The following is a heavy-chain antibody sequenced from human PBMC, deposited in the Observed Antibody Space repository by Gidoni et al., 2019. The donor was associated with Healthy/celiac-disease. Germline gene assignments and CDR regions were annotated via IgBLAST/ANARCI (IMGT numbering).Heavy chain of an antibody. D-gene: IGHD3-3*02. CDR3: GRHWYYHRAFDI. CDR1: GGSISSSSYY. Sequence: QLQLQESGPELVKPSETLSLTCPASGGSISSSSYYWGWIRQPPGKGLEWIGSIYYSGGTYYNPSLKSRITISVDTSKNQFFLKLNSVTAADTAVYYCGRHWYYHRAFDIWGQGTMVTVSS. J-gene: IGHJ3*02. CDR2: IYYSGGT. V-gene: IGHV4-39*01.